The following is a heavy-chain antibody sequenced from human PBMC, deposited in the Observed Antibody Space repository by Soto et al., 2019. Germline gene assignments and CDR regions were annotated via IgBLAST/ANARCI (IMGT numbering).Heavy chain of an antibody. V-gene: IGHV4-39*01. D-gene: IGHD6-19*01. CDR2: IYYSGST. CDR3: AELAVAGTAYFDY. CDR1: GGSISGSSYY. J-gene: IGHJ4*02. Sequence: SETLSLTCTVSGGSISGSSYYWGWIRQPPGKGLEWIGSIYYSGSTYYNPSLKSRVTISVDTSKNQFSLKLSSVTAADTAVYYCAELAVAGTAYFDYWGQGTLVTVS.